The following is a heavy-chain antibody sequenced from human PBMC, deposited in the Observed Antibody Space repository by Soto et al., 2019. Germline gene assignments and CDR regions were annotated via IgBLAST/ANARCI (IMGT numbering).Heavy chain of an antibody. CDR2: MNPNSGNT. CDR3: ARGGYCSGGSCPPDY. J-gene: IGHJ4*02. V-gene: IGHV1-8*01. CDR1: GYTFSRYD. Sequence: SMKVCCKASGYTFSRYDINWVRQATGQGLEWMGWMNPNSGNTGYAQKFQGRVTMTRNTSISTAYMELSSLRSEDTAVYYCARGGYCSGGSCPPDYWGQGTLVTVSS. D-gene: IGHD2-15*01.